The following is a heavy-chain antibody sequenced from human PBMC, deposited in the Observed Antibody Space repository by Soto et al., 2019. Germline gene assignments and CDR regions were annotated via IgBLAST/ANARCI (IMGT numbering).Heavy chain of an antibody. CDR2: INFSDNT. D-gene: IGHD4-17*01. Sequence: TSETLSLTCTVSGDSIGTYYWNWIRQSPGKGLEWIGYINFSDNTKYNPSLSGRVTISVDRSKHQVSLKLTSVTAADTALYYCARATTYWFDPWGQGTLVTVSS. CDR3: ARATTYWFDP. CDR1: GDSIGTYY. J-gene: IGHJ5*02. V-gene: IGHV4-59*01.